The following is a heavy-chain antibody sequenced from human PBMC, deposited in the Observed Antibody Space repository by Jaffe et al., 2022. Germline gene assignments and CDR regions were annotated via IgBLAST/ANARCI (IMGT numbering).Heavy chain of an antibody. J-gene: IGHJ4*02. CDR1: GGSISSGGYS. V-gene: IGHV4-30-2*01. CDR2: IYHSGST. D-gene: IGHD6-19*01. Sequence: QLQLQESGSGLVKPSQTLSLTCAVSGGSISSGGYSWSWIRQPPGKGLEWIGYIYHSGSTYYNPSLKSRVTISVDRSKNQFSLKLSSVTAADTAVYYCARGEYSSGWRGGGVPFDYWGQGTLVTVSS. CDR3: ARGEYSSGWRGGGVPFDY.